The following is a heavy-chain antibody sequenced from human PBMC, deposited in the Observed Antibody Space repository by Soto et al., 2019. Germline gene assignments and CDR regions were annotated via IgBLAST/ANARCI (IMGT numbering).Heavy chain of an antibody. J-gene: IGHJ5*02. CDR3: ARVVTHYNGSYRTIDP. V-gene: IGHV3-74*01. CDR2: INSDGSSS. D-gene: IGHD1-26*01. Sequence: PGGSLRLSCTASGVNFISYWMHWVRQATGKGLVWVSRINSDGSSSTYADSVKGRFTISRDNAKNTLYLQMNSLRAEDTAVYYCARVVTHYNGSYRTIDPWGQGTLVTVSS. CDR1: GVNFISYW.